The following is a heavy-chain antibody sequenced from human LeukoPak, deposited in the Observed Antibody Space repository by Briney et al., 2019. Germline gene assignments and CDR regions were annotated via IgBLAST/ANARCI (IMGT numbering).Heavy chain of an antibody. CDR2: ICYSGST. V-gene: IGHV4-59*01. CDR1: GGSISSYY. J-gene: IGHJ6*03. Sequence: SETLSLTCTVSGGSISSYYWSWIRQPPGKGLEWIGYICYSGSTNYNPSLKSRVTISVDTSKNQFSLKLSSVTAADTAVYYCARGKIGSYYYYYYMDVWGKGTTVTVSS. CDR3: ARGKIGSYYYYYYMDV. D-gene: IGHD1-26*01.